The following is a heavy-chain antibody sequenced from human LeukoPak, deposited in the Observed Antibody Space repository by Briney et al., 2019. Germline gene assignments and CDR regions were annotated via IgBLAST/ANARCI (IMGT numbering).Heavy chain of an antibody. J-gene: IGHJ4*02. V-gene: IGHV3-23*01. Sequence: GGSLRLSCEASGFTFGSFAMSWVRQAPGKGLEGVSGISGSGYYTYYADSVKGRFTISRDNSKNTLYLQMNSLRAEDTAVYYCARDLDLVVPAAILDYWGQGTLVTVSS. CDR3: ARDLDLVVPAAILDY. CDR1: GFTFGSFA. CDR2: ISGSGYYT. D-gene: IGHD2-2*01.